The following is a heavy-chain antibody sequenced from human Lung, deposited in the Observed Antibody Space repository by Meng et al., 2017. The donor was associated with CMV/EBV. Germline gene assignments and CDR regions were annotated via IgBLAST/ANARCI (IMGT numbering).Heavy chain of an antibody. CDR2: IFSNDEK. J-gene: IGHJ6*02. V-gene: IGHV2-26*01. CDR1: GFSLNNGRMR. Sequence: GPXLVXPTETLTMTCNVSGFSLNNGRMRVSWIRQPPGKALEWLAHIFSNDEKSYSTSLKSRLTISKDSSRSQVVLTMTNMDPVDTGTYYCARMATYCYYGRDVWXQGTXVTVSS. CDR3: ARMATYCYYGRDV.